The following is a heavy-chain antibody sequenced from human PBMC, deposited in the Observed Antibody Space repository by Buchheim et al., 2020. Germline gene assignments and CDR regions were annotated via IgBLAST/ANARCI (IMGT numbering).Heavy chain of an antibody. CDR3: ARGTPRYYFDF. CDR2: MYNSGST. V-gene: IGHV4-31*03. D-gene: IGHD3-10*01. CDR1: GDSMERGGFY. Sequence: QVQLQESGPGLVKPSQTLSLTCTVSGDSMERGGFYRNWIRQHPGMGLEFIGYMYNSGSTYFNPSLRSRVTISADTSKNQFSLKLSSVTAADTAVYFCARGTPRYYFDFWGQGTL. J-gene: IGHJ4*02.